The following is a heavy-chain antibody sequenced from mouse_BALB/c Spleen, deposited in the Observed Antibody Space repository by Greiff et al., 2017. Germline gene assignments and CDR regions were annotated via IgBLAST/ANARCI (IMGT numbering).Heavy chain of an antibody. CDR2: ISSGGST. Sequence: EVQVVESGGGLVTPGGSLKLSCAASGFTFSSYAMSWVRQTPEKRLEWVASISSGGSTYYPDSVKGRFTISRDNARNILYLQMSSLRSEDTAMYYCARGGGPEDAMDYWGQGTSVTVSS. J-gene: IGHJ4*01. V-gene: IGHV5-6-5*01. CDR1: GFTFSSYA. CDR3: ARGGGPEDAMDY.